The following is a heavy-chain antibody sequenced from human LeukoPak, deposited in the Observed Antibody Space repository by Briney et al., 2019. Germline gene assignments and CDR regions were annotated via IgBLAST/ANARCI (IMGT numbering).Heavy chain of an antibody. CDR2: VSAYNGNT. CDR1: GYTFTTYG. V-gene: IGHV1-18*01. Sequence: GASVRVSCKASGYTFTTYGISWVRQAPGQGLEWMGWVSAYNGNTNYAQKLQGRVTMTTDTSTSTAYMELRSLRAEDTAVYYCARRAGAYSHPYDYWGQGTLVNVSS. D-gene: IGHD4/OR15-4a*01. CDR3: ARRAGAYSHPYDY. J-gene: IGHJ4*02.